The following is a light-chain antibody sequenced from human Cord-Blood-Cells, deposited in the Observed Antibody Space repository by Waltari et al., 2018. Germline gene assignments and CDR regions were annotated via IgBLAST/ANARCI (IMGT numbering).Light chain of an antibody. CDR1: QSVSSY. Sequence: EIVLTRSPATLPLSPGERATLSCRASQSVSSYLAWYQQKPGQAPRLLIYDASNRATGIPARFSGSGSGTDFTLTISSLEPEDFAVYYCQQRSNWPPITFGQGTRLEIK. V-gene: IGKV3-11*01. CDR3: QQRSNWPPIT. CDR2: DAS. J-gene: IGKJ5*01.